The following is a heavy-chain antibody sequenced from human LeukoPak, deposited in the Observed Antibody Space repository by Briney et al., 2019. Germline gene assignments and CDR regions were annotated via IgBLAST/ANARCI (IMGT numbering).Heavy chain of an antibody. CDR1: GFTFSSYA. J-gene: IGHJ6*02. CDR2: ISSNGGST. CDR3: ARVGYTSYYYYGMDV. Sequence: GGSLRLSCAASGFTFSSYAMHWVRQAPGKGLEYVSAISSNGGSTYYANSVKGRFTISRDNSKNTLYLQMGSLRAEDMAVYYCARVGYTSYYYYGMDVWGQGTTVTASS. D-gene: IGHD6-13*01. V-gene: IGHV3-64*01.